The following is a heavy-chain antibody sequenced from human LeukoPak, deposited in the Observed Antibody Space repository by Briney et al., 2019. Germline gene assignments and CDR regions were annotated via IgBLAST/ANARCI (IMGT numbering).Heavy chain of an antibody. J-gene: IGHJ4*02. CDR1: GYSLTSHW. D-gene: IGHD6-19*01. Sequence: GESLKTSCKSSGYSLTSHWIGWVRQMPGKGLEWVGIFNPGDSDTRYSPSFQGQVTISADKSINTAYLQWSSLKAPDTGMYYCARGVAGTWDYWGQGTLVTVSS. CDR2: FNPGDSDT. V-gene: IGHV5-51*01. CDR3: ARGVAGTWDY.